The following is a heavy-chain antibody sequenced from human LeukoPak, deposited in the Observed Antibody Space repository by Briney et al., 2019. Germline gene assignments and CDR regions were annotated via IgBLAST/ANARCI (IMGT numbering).Heavy chain of an antibody. CDR2: ISFSGANT. J-gene: IGHJ4*02. D-gene: IGHD1-26*01. CDR1: GFTFSSND. V-gene: IGHV3-23*01. CDR3: ARRQQFSASYGDIDY. Sequence: GGSLRLSCAASGFTFSSNDMTWVRQTPRKGLEWVSTISFSGANTFYADSVKGRFTISRDNSNNTLYLQMNSLRDEDTALYYCARRQQFSASYGDIDYWGQGALVTVSS.